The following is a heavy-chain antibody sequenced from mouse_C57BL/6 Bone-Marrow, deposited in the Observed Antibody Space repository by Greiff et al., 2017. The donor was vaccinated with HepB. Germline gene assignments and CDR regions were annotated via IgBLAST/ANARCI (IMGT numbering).Heavy chain of an antibody. D-gene: IGHD1-1*01. J-gene: IGHJ3*01. V-gene: IGHV1-18*01. CDR2: INPNNGGT. Sequence: VQLKESGPELVKPGASVKIPCKASGYTFTDYNMDWVKQSHGKSLEWIGDINPNNGGTIYNQKFKGKATLTVDKSSSTAYMELRSLTSEDTAVYYCAREGYYGSSYPWFAYWGQGTLVTVSA. CDR1: GYTFTDYN. CDR3: AREGYYGSSYPWFAY.